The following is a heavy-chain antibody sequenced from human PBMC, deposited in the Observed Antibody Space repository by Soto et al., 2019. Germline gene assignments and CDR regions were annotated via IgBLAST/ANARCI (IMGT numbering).Heavy chain of an antibody. V-gene: IGHV3-74*01. CDR2: ISGDGRTT. CDR1: GFTFSSHW. Sequence: PGGSLRLSCAASGFTFSSHWMNWVRQAPGKGLVWVSRISGDGRTTSHADSVKGRFTISRDNAKNTLYLQMNSLRAEDTAVYYCARGVPNCSSSSCYLDFWGQGTLVTVSS. CDR3: ARGVPNCSSSSCYLDF. D-gene: IGHD2-15*01. J-gene: IGHJ4*02.